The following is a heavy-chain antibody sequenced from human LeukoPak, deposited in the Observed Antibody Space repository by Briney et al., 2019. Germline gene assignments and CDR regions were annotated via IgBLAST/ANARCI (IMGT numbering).Heavy chain of an antibody. CDR1: GFTFSAYA. Sequence: PGGSLRLSCSASGFTFSAYAMHWVRQAPGKGLEYVSGISSNAVRIYYADSVKGRFTISRDNSKRTVHLQMSSLRAEDTAMFYCVKGHYDSSGYLDFWGQGTLVTVSS. J-gene: IGHJ4*02. CDR2: ISSNAVRI. D-gene: IGHD3-22*01. CDR3: VKGHYDSSGYLDF. V-gene: IGHV3-64D*09.